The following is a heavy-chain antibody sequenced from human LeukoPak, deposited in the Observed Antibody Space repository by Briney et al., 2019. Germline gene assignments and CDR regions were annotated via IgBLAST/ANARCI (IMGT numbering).Heavy chain of an antibody. J-gene: IGHJ4*02. CDR1: GFIFSTYG. CDR2: IWDDGSNK. V-gene: IGHV3-33*01. Sequence: PGGSLRLSCAASGFIFSTYGMHWVRQAPGKGLEWVAVIWDDGSNKNYADSVKGRVTISRGNSQNTLHLQMNSLRAEDTAIYYCARDGGRYSFDYWGQGTLVTVSS. D-gene: IGHD3-16*01. CDR3: ARDGGRYSFDY.